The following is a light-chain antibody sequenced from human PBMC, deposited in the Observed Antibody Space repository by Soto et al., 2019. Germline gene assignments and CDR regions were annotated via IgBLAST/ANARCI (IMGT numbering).Light chain of an antibody. Sequence: DIQMTQSPSSLSASVGDRVTITCRASQSISHYLAWYQQKPGKAPKLLIYDASSLEGGIPSRFSGSGSGTKFXLTISSLQPADFATYYCQQYNSESTFGQGXKXXI. J-gene: IGKJ2*01. V-gene: IGKV1-5*01. CDR1: QSISHY. CDR3: QQYNSEST. CDR2: DAS.